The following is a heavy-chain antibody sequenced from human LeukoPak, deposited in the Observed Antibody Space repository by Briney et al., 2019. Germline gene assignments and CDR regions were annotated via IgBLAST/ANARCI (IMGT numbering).Heavy chain of an antibody. V-gene: IGHV4-59*01. CDR1: SGSISSYY. J-gene: IGHJ4*02. CDR3: ARAPGGNPTAHYFDY. CDR2: IYYSGNT. Sequence: SETLSLTCTVSSGSISSYYWSWIRQPPGKGLEWIGYIYYSGNTNYNPSLKSRVTISVDTSKNQFSLNLSSVTAADTAVYYCARAPGGNPTAHYFDYWGQGTLVTVSS. D-gene: IGHD1-14*01.